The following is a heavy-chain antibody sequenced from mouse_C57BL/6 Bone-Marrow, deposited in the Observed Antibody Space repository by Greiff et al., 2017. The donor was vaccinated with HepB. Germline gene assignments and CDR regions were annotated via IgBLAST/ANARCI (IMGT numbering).Heavy chain of an antibody. D-gene: IGHD1-2*01. CDR2: IFPESGST. CDR1: GYTFTSYW. J-gene: IGHJ3*01. V-gene: IGHV1-56*01. CDR3: VGDDGGGAPWFAD. Sequence: VKLMQSGPELVRPGASVKISCKASGYTFTSYWMQWVRQRPGQGLEWIGEIFPESGSTYYNEKFKGKATLTVDTSSSTAYMQLSSLTSEDAAVYFCVGDDGGGAPWFADWGPGTLVTVYA.